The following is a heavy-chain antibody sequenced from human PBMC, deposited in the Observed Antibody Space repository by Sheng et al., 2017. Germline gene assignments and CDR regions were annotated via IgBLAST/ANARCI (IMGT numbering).Heavy chain of an antibody. CDR1: GGSFSGYY. Sequence: QVQLQQWGAGLLKPSETLSLTCAVYGGSFSGYYWSWIRQPPGKGLEWIGEINHSGSTNYNPSLKSRVTISVDTSKNQFSLKLSSVTAADTAVYYCARHSGYSYARSAFDIWGQGTMVTVSS. D-gene: IGHD5-18*01. V-gene: IGHV4-34*01. CDR2: INHSGST. J-gene: IGHJ3*02. CDR3: ARHSGYSYARSAFDI.